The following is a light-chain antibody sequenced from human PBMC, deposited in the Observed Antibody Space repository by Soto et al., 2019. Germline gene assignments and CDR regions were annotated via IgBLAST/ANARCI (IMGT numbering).Light chain of an antibody. CDR3: QQYHNWPPQYT. CDR1: QSVASN. CDR2: GAT. J-gene: IGKJ2*01. V-gene: IGKV3-15*01. Sequence: EIVMTQSPASLPVSPGDGATLSCRASQSVASNVAWYQQKPGQGPRLLIHGATTRAVGVPARFSGSGSGTDFTLTINGLQSEDFAVYYCQQYHNWPPQYTFGQGTKLQI.